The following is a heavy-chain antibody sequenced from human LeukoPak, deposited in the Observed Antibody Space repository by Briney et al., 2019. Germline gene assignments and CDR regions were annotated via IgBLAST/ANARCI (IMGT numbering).Heavy chain of an antibody. Sequence: GGSLRLSCAASGFTFSSYAMSWVRQAPGKGLEWVSAISGSGGSTYYADSVKGRFTISRDNSKNTLYLQMNSLRAEDTAVYYSAQGTLTVTAFDYWGQGTLVTVFS. CDR3: AQGTLTVTAFDY. CDR2: ISGSGGST. J-gene: IGHJ4*02. D-gene: IGHD4-17*01. V-gene: IGHV3-23*01. CDR1: GFTFSSYA.